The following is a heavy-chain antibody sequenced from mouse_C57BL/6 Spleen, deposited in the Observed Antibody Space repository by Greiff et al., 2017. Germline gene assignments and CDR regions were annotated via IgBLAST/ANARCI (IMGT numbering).Heavy chain of an antibody. J-gene: IGHJ3*01. Sequence: EVQLQQSGAELVKPGASVKLSCTASGFNIKDYYMHWVKQRTEQGLAWIGRIDPEDGETKYAPKFQGKATITADTSSNTAYLQLSSLTSEDTAVYYCAPLITTVVAPFAYWGQGTLVTVSA. V-gene: IGHV14-2*01. D-gene: IGHD1-1*01. CDR1: GFNIKDYY. CDR3: APLITTVVAPFAY. CDR2: IDPEDGET.